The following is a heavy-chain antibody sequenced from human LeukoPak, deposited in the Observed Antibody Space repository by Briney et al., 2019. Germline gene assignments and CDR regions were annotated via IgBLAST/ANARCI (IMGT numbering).Heavy chain of an antibody. CDR2: IHSSGRNM. CDR3: ARYIGELRLFDY. Sequence: GGSLRLSRVVSGFTFSSYEMNWVRQAPGKGLDWVSYIHSSGRNMYYADSVKGRFTISRDNAKNSLYLQMNSLRAEDTAVYYCARYIGELRLFDYWGQGTLVTVSS. CDR1: GFTFSSYE. D-gene: IGHD1-7*01. J-gene: IGHJ4*02. V-gene: IGHV3-48*03.